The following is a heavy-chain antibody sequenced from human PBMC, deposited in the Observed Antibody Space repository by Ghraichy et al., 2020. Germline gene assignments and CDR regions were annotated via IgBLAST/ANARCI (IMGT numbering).Heavy chain of an antibody. Sequence: GGSLRLSCAASGFTFSKYAMTWVRQAPGKGLEWVSGISSSGGSTSYADSVKGRFTISRDNSKNTLYLQMNSLRAADTAVYFCAKRKYSSGMDWGQGSLLTVSS. CDR1: GFTFSKYA. D-gene: IGHD3-10*01. J-gene: IGHJ4*02. CDR2: ISSSGGST. CDR3: AKRKYSSGMD. V-gene: IGHV3-23*01.